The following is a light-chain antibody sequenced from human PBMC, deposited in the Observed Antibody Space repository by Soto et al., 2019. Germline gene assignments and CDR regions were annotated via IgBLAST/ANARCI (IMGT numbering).Light chain of an antibody. CDR1: QSVSSY. V-gene: IGKV3-11*01. CDR3: QPRSHWPPT. Sequence: EIVLTQSPATLSLSPGERATLSCRASQSVSSYLAWYQQKPGQAPRLLIYDASNRATGIPARFSGSGSGTDFTLTISSLEPEDVAVYYCQPRSHWPPTFGPGTKVDIK. J-gene: IGKJ3*01. CDR2: DAS.